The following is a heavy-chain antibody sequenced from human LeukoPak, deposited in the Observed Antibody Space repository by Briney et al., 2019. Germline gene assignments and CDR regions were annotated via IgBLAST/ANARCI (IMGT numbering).Heavy chain of an antibody. CDR2: INSDGSST. Sequence: GGSLRLSCAASGFTFSSYWMHWVRQAPGKGLVWVSRINSDGSSTSYADSVKGRFTISRDNAKNTLYLQMNSLRAEDTAVYYCARDHLSSGSSPDYYYYYYMDVWGKGTTITISS. CDR1: GFTFSSYW. V-gene: IGHV3-74*01. D-gene: IGHD6-19*01. J-gene: IGHJ6*03. CDR3: ARDHLSSGSSPDYYYYYYMDV.